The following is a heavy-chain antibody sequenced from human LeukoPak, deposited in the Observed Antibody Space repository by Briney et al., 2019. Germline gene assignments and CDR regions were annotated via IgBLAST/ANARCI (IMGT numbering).Heavy chain of an antibody. J-gene: IGHJ4*02. V-gene: IGHV3-23*01. D-gene: IGHD6-6*01. CDR3: AKHTAVINSSSDY. CDR1: GFTFSSYA. Sequence: GGSLRLSCAASGFTFSSYAMSWVRQAPGKGLEWVSAISGNDGTTYYADSVKGRFTISRDNSKNTLYLQMNSLRAEDTAVYYCAKHTAVINSSSDYWGQGTLVTVSS. CDR2: ISGNDGTT.